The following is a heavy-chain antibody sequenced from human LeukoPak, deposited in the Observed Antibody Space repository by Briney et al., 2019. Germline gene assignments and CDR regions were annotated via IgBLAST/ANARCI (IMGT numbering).Heavy chain of an antibody. D-gene: IGHD6-13*01. CDR3: AKERYAAAGSFDY. J-gene: IGHJ4*02. Sequence: GRSLRLSCAASGFTFDDYGMHWVRQAPGKGLEWVSGISWNSGSIGYADSVKGRFTISRDNARNSLYLQMNNLRPEDTALYYCAKERYAAAGSFDYWGQGTLVTVSS. V-gene: IGHV3-9*01. CDR2: ISWNSGSI. CDR1: GFTFDDYG.